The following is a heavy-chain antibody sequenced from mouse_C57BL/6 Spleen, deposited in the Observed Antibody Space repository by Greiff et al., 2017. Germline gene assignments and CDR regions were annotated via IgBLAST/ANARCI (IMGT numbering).Heavy chain of an antibody. Sequence: EVQLQESGPELVKPGASVKISCKASGYSFTDYNMNWVKQSNGKSLEWIGVINPNYGTTSYNQKFKGKATLTVDKSSSTAYMQLNSLTSEDSAVYYCARGISGNGYFDVWGTGTTVTVSS. V-gene: IGHV1-39*01. CDR2: INPNYGTT. J-gene: IGHJ1*03. CDR3: ARGISGNGYFDV. CDR1: GYSFTDYN.